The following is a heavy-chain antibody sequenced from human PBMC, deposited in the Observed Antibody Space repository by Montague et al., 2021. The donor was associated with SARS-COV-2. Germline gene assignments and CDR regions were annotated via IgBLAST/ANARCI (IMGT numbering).Heavy chain of an antibody. D-gene: IGHD3-22*01. J-gene: IGHJ6*03. Sequence: SETLSLTCAVYGGSFSGYHWNWIRQSPGKGLEWIGEINHGGSTNYNPSLKSRLTITADTSKNQFSLKLTSVTAADTSVYYCARLRDGVAASPILVVVPYYLYYYIDVWGRGTSVTVSS. V-gene: IGHV4-34*01. CDR1: GGSFSGYH. CDR3: ARLRDGVAASPILVVVPYYLYYYIDV. CDR2: INHGGST.